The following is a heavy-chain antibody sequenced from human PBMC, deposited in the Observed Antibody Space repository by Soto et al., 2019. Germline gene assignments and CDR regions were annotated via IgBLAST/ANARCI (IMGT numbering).Heavy chain of an antibody. D-gene: IGHD3-22*01. CDR3: ASIIPYSSGYHYYYGMDV. CDR2: IYYSGST. J-gene: IGHJ6*02. Sequence: PSETLSLTCTVSGGSISSSSYYWGWIRQPPGKGLEWIGSIYYSGSTYYNPSLKSRVTISVDTSKNQFSLKLSSVTAADTAVYYCASIIPYSSGYHYYYGMDVWGQGTTVTVSS. CDR1: GGSISSSSYY. V-gene: IGHV4-39*01.